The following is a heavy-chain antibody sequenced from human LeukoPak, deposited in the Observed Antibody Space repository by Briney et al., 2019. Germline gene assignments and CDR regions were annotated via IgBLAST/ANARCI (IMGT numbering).Heavy chain of an antibody. J-gene: IGHJ4*02. CDR1: GLTLSIYW. CDR3: ARGIAVAGFDY. D-gene: IGHD6-19*01. CDR2: IKQDGSEK. V-gene: IGHV3-7*01. Sequence: GGSLRLSCVPSGLTLSIYWMRWVRQAPGKGLGWVANIKQDGSEKYYGDSVKGRFTISRDNAKNLLSLQLTSLRAEDTAVYYCARGIAVAGFDYWGQGTLVTASS.